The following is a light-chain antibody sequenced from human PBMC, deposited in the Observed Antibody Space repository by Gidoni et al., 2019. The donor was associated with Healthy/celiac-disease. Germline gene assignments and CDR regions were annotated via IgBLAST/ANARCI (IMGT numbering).Light chain of an antibody. Sequence: DIQLTQSPSTLSASVGDRVTITCRASQSISSWLAWYQQKPGKAPKLLIYKASSLESGVPSRFSGSGSGTEFTLTISSLQPDDFATYYCQQYNSYSPVITFXPXTKVDIK. CDR1: QSISSW. CDR3: QQYNSYSPVIT. CDR2: KAS. J-gene: IGKJ3*01. V-gene: IGKV1-5*03.